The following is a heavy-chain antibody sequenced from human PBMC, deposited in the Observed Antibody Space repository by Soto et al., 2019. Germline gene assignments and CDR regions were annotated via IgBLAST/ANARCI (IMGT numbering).Heavy chain of an antibody. CDR1: GFTFSDYY. V-gene: IGHV3-7*01. CDR3: VRGGGNFDF. J-gene: IGHJ5*01. Sequence: EVQLVDSGGGLVQPGGSLRLSCAASGFTFSDYYMSWVRQAPGKGLEWLANIKVDGSEKYYVDSVKGRFTISRDNVKNSLYLQMNSLRADDTAVYYCVRGGGNFDFWGQGTLVIVSS. D-gene: IGHD1-1*01. CDR2: IKVDGSEK.